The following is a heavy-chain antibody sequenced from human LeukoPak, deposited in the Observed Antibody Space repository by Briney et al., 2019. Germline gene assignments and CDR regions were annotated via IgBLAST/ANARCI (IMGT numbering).Heavy chain of an antibody. Sequence: GGSLRLSCAASGFTFSSYWMSWVRQAPEKGLEWVGNIKQEGSEKYYVDSVKRRLTISRYDAKNSLYLQMNSLRAEDTAVYYCARWAGNYYGSSGYPRPFEYWGQGTLVTVSS. J-gene: IGHJ4*02. CDR1: GFTFSSYW. CDR2: IKQEGSEK. D-gene: IGHD3-22*01. CDR3: ARWAGNYYGSSGYPRPFEY. V-gene: IGHV3-7*01.